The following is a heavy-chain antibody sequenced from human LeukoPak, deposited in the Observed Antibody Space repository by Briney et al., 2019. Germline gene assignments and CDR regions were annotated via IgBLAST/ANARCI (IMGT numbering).Heavy chain of an antibody. J-gene: IGHJ4*02. CDR3: ARDRLEGGY. CDR2: IKRDGSEK. V-gene: IGHV3-7*01. Sequence: AGGSLRLSCAVSGFTFSKYWMSWVRQAPGKGLEWVANIKRDGSEKYYVDSVKGRFTISRDNAKNSLYLQMNSLRAEDTAVYYCARDRLEGGYWGQGTLVTVSS. D-gene: IGHD1-1*01. CDR1: GFTFSKYW.